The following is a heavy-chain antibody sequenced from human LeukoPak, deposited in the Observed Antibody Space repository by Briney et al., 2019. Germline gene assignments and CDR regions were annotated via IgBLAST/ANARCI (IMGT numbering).Heavy chain of an antibody. J-gene: IGHJ2*01. CDR2: INPSGGST. Sequence: GASVKVSCKASGYTFTTYYVHWVRQAPGQGLEWMGIINPSGGSTSYAQKFQSRVTMTRDTSTSTVYMELSSLRSEDTAVYYCARHGFRGYWYFDLWGRGTLVTVSS. CDR1: GYTFTTYY. V-gene: IGHV1-46*01. CDR3: ARHGFRGYWYFDL. D-gene: IGHD3-10*01.